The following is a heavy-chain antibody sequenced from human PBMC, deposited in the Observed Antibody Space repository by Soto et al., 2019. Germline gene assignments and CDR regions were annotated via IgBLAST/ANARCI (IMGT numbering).Heavy chain of an antibody. V-gene: IGHV1-3*01. CDR2: INAGNGNT. CDR1: GYTFTSYA. J-gene: IGHJ4*02. D-gene: IGHD4-4*01. CDR3: ARDRSPPVSNHRTAYDY. Sequence: ASVKVSCKASGYTFTSYAMHWVRQAPGQRLEWMGWINAGNGNTKYSQKFQGRVTITRDTSASTAYMELSSLRSEDTAVYYCARDRSPPVSNHRTAYDYWGQGTLVTVSS.